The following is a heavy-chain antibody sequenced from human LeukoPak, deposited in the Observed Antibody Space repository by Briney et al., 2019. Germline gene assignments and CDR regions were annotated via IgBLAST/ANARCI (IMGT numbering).Heavy chain of an antibody. CDR2: IYHSGST. D-gene: IGHD2-2*01. CDR3: ARARVVPAAIRRPDAFDI. Sequence: SETLSLTCTVSGYSISSGYYWGWIRQPPGKGLEWIGSIYHSGSTYYNPSLKSRVTISLDTSKNQFSLKLSSVTAADTAVYYCARARVVPAAIRRPDAFDIWGQGTMVTVSS. J-gene: IGHJ3*02. CDR1: GYSISSGYY. V-gene: IGHV4-38-2*02.